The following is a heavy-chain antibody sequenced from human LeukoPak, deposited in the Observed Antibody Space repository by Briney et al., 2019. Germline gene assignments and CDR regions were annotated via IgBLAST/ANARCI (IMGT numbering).Heavy chain of an antibody. V-gene: IGHV1-69*13. D-gene: IGHD2-2*02. J-gene: IGHJ6*02. CDR2: IIPIFGTA. CDR3: ARGLAPAAILGQPRTYYYYYYGMDV. CDR1: GGTFSSYA. Sequence: SVKVSCRASGGTFSSYAISWVRQAPGQGLEWMGGIIPIFGTANYAQKFQGRVTITADESTSTAYMELSSLRSEDTAVYYCARGLAPAAILGQPRTYYYYYYGMDVWGQGTTVTVSS.